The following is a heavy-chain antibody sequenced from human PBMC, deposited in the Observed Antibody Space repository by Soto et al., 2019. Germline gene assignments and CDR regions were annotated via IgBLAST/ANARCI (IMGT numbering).Heavy chain of an antibody. V-gene: IGHV1-3*01. D-gene: IGHD6-13*01. CDR1: GYTFTSYA. J-gene: IGHJ5*02. CDR2: INAGNGNT. Sequence: GASVKVSCKASGYTFTSYAMHWVRQAPGQRLEWMGWINAGNGNTKYSQKFQGRVTITRDTSASTAYMELSSLRSEDTAVYYCARDSYSSSWYPCIHPWGQGTLVTVSS. CDR3: ARDSYSSSWYPCIHP.